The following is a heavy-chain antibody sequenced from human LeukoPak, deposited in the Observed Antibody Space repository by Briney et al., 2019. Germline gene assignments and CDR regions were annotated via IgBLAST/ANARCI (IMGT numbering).Heavy chain of an antibody. D-gene: IGHD6-19*01. Sequence: PGGSLRLSCAASGFTVSSNYMSWVRQAPGKGLEWVSVIYSGGSTYYADSVKGRFTISRDNSKNTLYLQMNSLRAEDTAVYYCARDRGIAVAGTSYYYGMDVWGQGTTVTVSS. CDR1: GFTVSSNY. V-gene: IGHV3-53*01. J-gene: IGHJ6*02. CDR2: IYSGGST. CDR3: ARDRGIAVAGTSYYYGMDV.